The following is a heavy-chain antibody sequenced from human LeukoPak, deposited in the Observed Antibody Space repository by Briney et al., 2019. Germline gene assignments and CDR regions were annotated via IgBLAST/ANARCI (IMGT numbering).Heavy chain of an antibody. Sequence: GRSLRLSCAASGFTFSNYGMHWVRQAPGKGLEWVSAISGSGGSTYYADSVKGRFTISRDNSKNTLYLQMNSLRAEDTAVYYCAREEVDVDYYFDYWGQGTLVTVSS. CDR3: AREEVDVDYYFDY. J-gene: IGHJ4*02. CDR2: ISGSGGST. V-gene: IGHV3-23*01. CDR1: GFTFSNYG. D-gene: IGHD4-17*01.